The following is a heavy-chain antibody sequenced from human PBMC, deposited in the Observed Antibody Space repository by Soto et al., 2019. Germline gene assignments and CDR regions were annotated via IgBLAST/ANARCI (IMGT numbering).Heavy chain of an antibody. D-gene: IGHD1-26*01. CDR2: IYWDDDK. CDR1: GFSLNTRGVG. J-gene: IGHJ4*02. CDR3: AHRLSGTYHN. Sequence: QITLKESGPALVKPTQTLTLTCTFSGFSLNTRGVGVSWIRQPPGRALEWLALIYWDDDKRYSPSLKTRLTIXTDTSKNQVVLTMTNMDPMDTATYYCAHRLSGTYHNWGQGTLVTVSS. V-gene: IGHV2-5*02.